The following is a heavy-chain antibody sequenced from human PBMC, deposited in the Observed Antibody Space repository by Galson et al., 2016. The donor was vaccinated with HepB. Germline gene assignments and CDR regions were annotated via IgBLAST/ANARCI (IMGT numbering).Heavy chain of an antibody. CDR3: AHHREWFDF. J-gene: IGHJ5*01. Sequence: PALVTPTQTLTLTCTFSGFSLSTAGMGVGWIRQPPGKALEWLALIYWDDDVRYSPSLKNRLTITKGTSENQVVLTMTNMNPVDTATYYCAHHREWFDFWGQGNLVTVSS. V-gene: IGHV2-5*08. D-gene: IGHD1-14*01. CDR1: GFSLSTAGMG. CDR2: IYWDDDV.